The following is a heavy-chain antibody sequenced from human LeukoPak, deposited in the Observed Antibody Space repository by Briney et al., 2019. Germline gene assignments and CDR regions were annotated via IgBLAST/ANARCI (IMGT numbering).Heavy chain of an antibody. CDR3: ARHIVVVPAASGVLDY. Sequence: SVKVSCKASGGTFSSYAISWVRQAPGQGLEWMGRIIPIFGIANYAQKFQGRVTITADKSTSTAYMELSSLRSEDAAVYYCARHIVVVPAASGVLDYWGQGTLVTVSS. CDR2: IIPIFGIA. J-gene: IGHJ4*02. D-gene: IGHD2-2*01. V-gene: IGHV1-69*04. CDR1: GGTFSSYA.